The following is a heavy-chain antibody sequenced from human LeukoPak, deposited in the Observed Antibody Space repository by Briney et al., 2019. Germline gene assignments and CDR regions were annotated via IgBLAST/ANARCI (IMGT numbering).Heavy chain of an antibody. CDR1: GFTFSSYA. V-gene: IGHV3-23*01. D-gene: IGHD6-19*01. CDR2: ISGSGGST. CDR3: AKDLTSVAGTNWFDP. J-gene: IGHJ5*02. Sequence: TGGSLRLSCAASGFTFSSYAMSWVRQAPGKGLEWVSAISGSGGSTYYADSVKGRFTISRDNSKNTLYLQMNSLRAEDTAVYYCAKDLTSVAGTNWFDPWGQGTLVTVSS.